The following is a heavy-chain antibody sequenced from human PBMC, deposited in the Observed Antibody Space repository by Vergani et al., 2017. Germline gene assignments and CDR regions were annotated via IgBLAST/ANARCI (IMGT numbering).Heavy chain of an antibody. CDR3: ARVDTQVPATSHFYYMDV. Sequence: QVQLQESGPGVVKPSQTLSLTCAVSGGSISSGDHCWTWIRQRPGKGLEWIGYIFYSGTTYDNPSLRSRLTISVDTSQNQFSLKLRSGTAADTAVYYCARVDTQVPATSHFYYMDVWGKGTTVVVSS. V-gene: IGHV4-31*11. J-gene: IGHJ6*03. D-gene: IGHD6-25*01. CDR1: GGSISSGDHC. CDR2: IFYSGTT.